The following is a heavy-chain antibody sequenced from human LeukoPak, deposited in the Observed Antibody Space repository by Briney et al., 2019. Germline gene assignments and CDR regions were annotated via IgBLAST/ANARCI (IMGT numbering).Heavy chain of an antibody. Sequence: GGSLRLSCAASGFTFSHYSMNWVRQSPGKGLEWVSSISASSSFIYYADSLKGRFTISRDNAKNSLYLQMNSLRAEDTAVFYCARGYCSRTSCEDFDYWGQGTLVTVSS. CDR3: ARGYCSRTSCEDFDY. CDR1: GFTFSHYS. J-gene: IGHJ4*02. D-gene: IGHD2-2*01. V-gene: IGHV3-21*01. CDR2: ISASSSFI.